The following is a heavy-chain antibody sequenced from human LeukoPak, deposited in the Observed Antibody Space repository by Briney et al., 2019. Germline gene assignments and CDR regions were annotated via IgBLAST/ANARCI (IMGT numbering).Heavy chain of an antibody. Sequence: ASVEVSCKASGGTFSSYAISWVRQAPGQVLEWMGRIIPILGIANYAQKFQGRVTITADKSTSTAYMELSSLRSEDTAVYYCARPGYGDYGGYYFDYWGQGTLVTVSS. J-gene: IGHJ4*02. CDR3: ARPGYGDYGGYYFDY. CDR1: GGTFSSYA. CDR2: IIPILGIA. V-gene: IGHV1-69*04. D-gene: IGHD4-17*01.